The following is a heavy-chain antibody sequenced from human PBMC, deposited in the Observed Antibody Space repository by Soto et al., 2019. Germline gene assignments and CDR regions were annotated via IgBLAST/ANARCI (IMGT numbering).Heavy chain of an antibody. Sequence: GSLRLSCAASGFTFSSYSMNWVRQAPGKGLEWVSSISSSSSYIYYADSVKGRFTISRDNAKNSLYLQMNSLRAEDTAVYYCASDYYDSSGYPNSFDYWGQGTLVTVSS. CDR2: ISSSSSYI. V-gene: IGHV3-21*01. J-gene: IGHJ4*02. CDR1: GFTFSSYS. D-gene: IGHD3-22*01. CDR3: ASDYYDSSGYPNSFDY.